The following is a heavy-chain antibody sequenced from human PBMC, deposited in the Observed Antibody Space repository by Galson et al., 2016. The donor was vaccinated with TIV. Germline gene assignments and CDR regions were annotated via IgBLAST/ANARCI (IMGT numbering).Heavy chain of an antibody. CDR3: VKARGYGYGSPQDYYYGLDV. D-gene: IGHD5-18*01. J-gene: IGHJ6*02. Sequence: SLRLSCAASGFTFQDYGMQWVRKAPGRGLEWVSGISSNSVSRGYAASVQGRFTITRDNAKNSLYLQMNSLRPEDTALYYCVKARGYGYGSPQDYYYGLDVWGQGTTVAVSS. CDR1: GFTFQDYG. CDR2: ISSNSVSR. V-gene: IGHV3-9*01.